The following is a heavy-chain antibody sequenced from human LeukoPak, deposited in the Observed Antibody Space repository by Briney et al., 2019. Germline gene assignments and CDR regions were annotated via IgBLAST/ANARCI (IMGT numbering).Heavy chain of an antibody. J-gene: IGHJ4*02. CDR3: ARSTGYCSGGSCYSDY. V-gene: IGHV3-64*01. CDR2: ISFNGDNT. Sequence: QSGGSLRLSCAASGFTFSDYVMHWGRQAPGKGVEYVSGISFNGDNTYYANSVKGRFTISRDNSKNTLYLQMDSLRAEDMAVYYCARSTGYCSGGSCYSDYWGQGTLVTVSS. D-gene: IGHD2-15*01. CDR1: GFTFSDYV.